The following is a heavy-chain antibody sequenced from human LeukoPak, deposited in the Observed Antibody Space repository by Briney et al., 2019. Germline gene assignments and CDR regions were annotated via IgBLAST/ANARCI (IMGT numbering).Heavy chain of an antibody. CDR1: GYTFTSYY. V-gene: IGHV1-46*01. J-gene: IGHJ3*02. Sequence: ASVKVSCKASGYTFTSYYMHWVRQAPGQGLEWMGIINPSGGSTSYAQKFQGRVTMTEDTSTDTAYMELSSLRSEDTAVYYCATASWREGHGGAFDIWGQGTMVTVSS. D-gene: IGHD6-13*01. CDR2: INPSGGST. CDR3: ATASWREGHGGAFDI.